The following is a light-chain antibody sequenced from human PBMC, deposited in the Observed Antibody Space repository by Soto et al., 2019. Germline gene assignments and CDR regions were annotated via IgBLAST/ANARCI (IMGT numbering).Light chain of an antibody. CDR1: SSNIGAGYD. Sequence: QSVLTQPPSVSGAPGQRVTISCTGSSSNIGAGYDVHWYQQLPGTAPKLLIYGNSNRPSGVPDRFSGSKSGTSASLAITGVQAEDEADYACQSCASSVGGSNVVFGGGTKLTVL. CDR2: GNS. J-gene: IGLJ2*01. CDR3: QSCASSVGGSNVV. V-gene: IGLV1-40*01.